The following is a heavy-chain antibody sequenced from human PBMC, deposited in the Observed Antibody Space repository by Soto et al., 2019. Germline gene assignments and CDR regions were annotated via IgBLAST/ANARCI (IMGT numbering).Heavy chain of an antibody. J-gene: IGHJ3*02. CDR1: GFTFTTYA. Sequence: GGSLRLSCAASGFTFTTYAMSWVRQAPGKGLEWVSVISRRGDTTYYADSVKGRFTISRDNSKNTLYLQMNSLRAEDRAVYYCARIHAGYDSSGYFSAFDIWGQGTMVTV. D-gene: IGHD3-22*01. V-gene: IGHV3-23*01. CDR2: ISRRGDTT. CDR3: ARIHAGYDSSGYFSAFDI.